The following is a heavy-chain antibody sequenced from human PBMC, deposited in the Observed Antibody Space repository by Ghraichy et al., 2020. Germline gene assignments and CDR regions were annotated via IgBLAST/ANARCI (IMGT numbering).Heavy chain of an antibody. D-gene: IGHD2-2*01. CDR3: VRTYCSSRRCFWGASQNAFDI. V-gene: IGHV3-21*01. CDR1: GFTFSSNS. J-gene: IGHJ3*02. Sequence: GGSLRLSCAASGFTFSSNSMNWVRQAPGKGLEWVSSITSTSSSIYYADSVKGRFTISRDNAKNSLYLQMNSLGAEDTALYYCVRTYCSSRRCFWGASQNAFDIWGQGTMVTVSS. CDR2: ITSTSSSI.